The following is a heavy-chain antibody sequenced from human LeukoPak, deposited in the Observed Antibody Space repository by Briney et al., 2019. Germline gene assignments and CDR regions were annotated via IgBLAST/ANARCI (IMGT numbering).Heavy chain of an antibody. CDR3: AGDGNLSGYSDY. V-gene: IGHV3-48*03. J-gene: IGHJ4*02. D-gene: IGHD3-9*01. Sequence: GGSLRLSCAASGFTFSSYEMNWVRQAPGKGLEWVSYISSSGSTIYYADSVKGRFTISRDNAKNSLYLQMNSLRAEDTAVYYCAGDGNLSGYSDYWGQGTLVTVSS. CDR1: GFTFSSYE. CDR2: ISSSGSTI.